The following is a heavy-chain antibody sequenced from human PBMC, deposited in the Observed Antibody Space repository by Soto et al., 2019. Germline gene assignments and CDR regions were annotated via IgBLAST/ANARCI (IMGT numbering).Heavy chain of an antibody. CDR1: GFTFSSYW. V-gene: IGHV3-74*01. D-gene: IGHD1-1*01. CDR3: ARERATTGEDYCGF. Sequence: EVQLVESGGGLVQPGGSLRLSCAASGFTFSSYWMHWVRQAPGKGLVWVSRINRDGSSINYADSARGRVTISRDNAKNTLYPQVTGLRAEDTAVYYCARERATTGEDYCGFWGHGILVTVSS. J-gene: IGHJ4*01. CDR2: INRDGSSI.